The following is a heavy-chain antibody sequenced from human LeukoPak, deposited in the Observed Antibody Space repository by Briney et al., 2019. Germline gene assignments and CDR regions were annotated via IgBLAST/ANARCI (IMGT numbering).Heavy chain of an antibody. V-gene: IGHV4-34*01. CDR2: INHSGST. CDR3: ARGCYYYDSSGYYRSEVNAFDI. D-gene: IGHD3-22*01. CDR1: GGSFSGYY. Sequence: SETLSLTCAVYGGSFSGYYWSWIRQPPGKGLEWIGEINHSGSTNHNPSLKSRVTISVDTSKNQFSLKLSSVTAADTAVYYCARGCYYYDSSGYYRSEVNAFDIWGQGTMVTVSS. J-gene: IGHJ3*02.